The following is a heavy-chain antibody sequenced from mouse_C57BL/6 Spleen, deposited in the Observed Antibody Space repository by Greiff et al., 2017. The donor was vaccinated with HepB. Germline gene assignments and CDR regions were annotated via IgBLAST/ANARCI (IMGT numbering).Heavy chain of an antibody. J-gene: IGHJ4*01. CDR1: GFTFSSYA. CDR3: ARERRAMDY. CDR2: ISDGGSYT. Sequence: DVKLVESGGGLVKPGGSLKLSCAASGFTFSSYAMSWVRQTPEKRLEWVATISDGGSYTYYPDNVKGRFTISRDNAKNNLYLQMSHLKSEDTAMYYCARERRAMDYWGQGTSLTVSS. V-gene: IGHV5-4*01.